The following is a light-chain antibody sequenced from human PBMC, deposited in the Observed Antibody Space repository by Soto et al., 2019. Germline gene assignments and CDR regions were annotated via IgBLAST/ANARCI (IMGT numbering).Light chain of an antibody. J-gene: IGKJ4*01. CDR2: DIF. V-gene: IGKV3D-15*01. CDR3: QQYNSWPLT. Sequence: EIVLTQSPGTLSLSPGERASLSCRASQTVSSNHLAWYQQKPGQAPRLVIYDIFTRATGVPTRISGSGSGTEFTLTISSLQSEDFAVYYCQQYNSWPLTFGGGTKVDIK. CDR1: QTVSSN.